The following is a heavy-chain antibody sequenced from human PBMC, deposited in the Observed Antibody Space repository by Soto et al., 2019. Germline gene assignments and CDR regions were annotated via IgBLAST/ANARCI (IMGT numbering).Heavy chain of an antibody. CDR1: GGSISSSAYY. D-gene: IGHD3-22*01. V-gene: IGHV4-39*01. Sequence: QLQLQESGAGLVKPSETLSLTSTLSGGSISSSAYYWGWIRQPPGKALEWIGSISYTGSPYYSPSLKSRVTISVDTSKTQFSLRLSSVTAADTAVYYCARNTRYYDASDQRFFFDYWGQGTLVIVSS. J-gene: IGHJ4*02. CDR3: ARNTRYYDASDQRFFFDY. CDR2: ISYTGSP.